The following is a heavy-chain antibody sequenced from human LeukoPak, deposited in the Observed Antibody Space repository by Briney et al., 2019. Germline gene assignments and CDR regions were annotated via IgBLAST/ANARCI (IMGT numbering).Heavy chain of an antibody. CDR3: GKGNSCYYFDY. Sequence: KGLKWVSSLTSSGDDTYYSDSLKDRFTISRANSRNTLYLSNNILRAKDTAVSYCGKGNSCYYFDYWGQGILV. J-gene: IGHJ4*02. D-gene: IGHD2-21*01. CDR2: LTSSGDDT. V-gene: IGHV3-23*01.